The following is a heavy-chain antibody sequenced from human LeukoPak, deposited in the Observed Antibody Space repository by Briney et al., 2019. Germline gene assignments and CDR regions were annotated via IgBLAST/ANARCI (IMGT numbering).Heavy chain of an antibody. V-gene: IGHV3-21*01. J-gene: IGHJ4*02. Sequence: GGSLRLSCAASGFTFSSYTMHWIRQAPGKGLEWVSSISGSNSYIFYADSVKGRFTVSRDNAKNSLYLQMNSLRAEDTAVYFCASQYTSSRIFDDWGQGTLVTVSS. CDR3: ASQYTSSRIFDD. D-gene: IGHD6-13*01. CDR2: ISGSNSYI. CDR1: GFTFSSYT.